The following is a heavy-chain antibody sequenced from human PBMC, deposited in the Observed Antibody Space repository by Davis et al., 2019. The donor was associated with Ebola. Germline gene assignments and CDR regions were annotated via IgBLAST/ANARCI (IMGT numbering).Heavy chain of an antibody. CDR2: IIPIFGTA. V-gene: IGHV1-69*13. CDR1: GGTFSSYA. J-gene: IGHJ3*02. D-gene: IGHD3-16*01. Sequence: SVKVSCKASGGTFSSYAISWVRQAPGQGLEWMGGIIPIFGTANYAQKFQGRVTITADESTSTAYMELSSLRSEDTAVYYCARDGDWGNAFDIWGQGTMVTVSS. CDR3: ARDGDWGNAFDI.